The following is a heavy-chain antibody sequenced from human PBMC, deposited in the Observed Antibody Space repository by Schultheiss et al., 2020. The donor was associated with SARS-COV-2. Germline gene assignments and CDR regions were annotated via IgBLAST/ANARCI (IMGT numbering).Heavy chain of an antibody. Sequence: SLRLSCAASGFTVSSNYMSWVRQAPGKGLEWVGFIRSKAYGGTTEYAASVKGRFTISRDDSKSIAYLQMNSLKTEDTAVYYCTRVSSSSLYYYYGMDVWGQGTTVTVSS. D-gene: IGHD6-13*01. CDR2: IRSKAYGGTT. J-gene: IGHJ6*02. CDR3: TRVSSSSLYYYYGMDV. CDR1: GFTVSSNY. V-gene: IGHV3-49*04.